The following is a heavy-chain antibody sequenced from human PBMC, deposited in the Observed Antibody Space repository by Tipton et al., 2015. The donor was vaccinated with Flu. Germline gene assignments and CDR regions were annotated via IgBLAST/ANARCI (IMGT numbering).Heavy chain of an antibody. CDR3: ARRPSGAVVAYYFDY. CDR1: GGSFSGYY. V-gene: IGHV4-34*01. CDR2: INHSGST. D-gene: IGHD2-15*01. J-gene: IGHJ4*02. Sequence: TLSLTCSVSGGSFSGYYWSWIRQPPGKGLEWIGEINHSGSTNYNPSLKSRVTISVDTSKNQFSLRVNSVTAADTAVYYCARRPSGAVVAYYFDYWGQGTLVTVSS.